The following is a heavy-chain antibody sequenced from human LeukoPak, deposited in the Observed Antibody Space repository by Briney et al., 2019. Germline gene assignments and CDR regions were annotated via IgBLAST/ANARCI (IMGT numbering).Heavy chain of an antibody. J-gene: IGHJ5*02. D-gene: IGHD3-9*01. V-gene: IGHV3-23*01. CDR3: AKTQLSLLRAWILTNWFDP. CDR1: GFTFSSYA. Sequence: GGSLRLSCTASGFTFSSYAMSWVRQAPGKGLEWVSAINGSGGSTYYADSVKGRFTFARANSKNTFHMQMNSLRAEDAAVYCCAKTQLSLLRAWILTNWFDPWGQGTLVTVS. CDR2: INGSGGST.